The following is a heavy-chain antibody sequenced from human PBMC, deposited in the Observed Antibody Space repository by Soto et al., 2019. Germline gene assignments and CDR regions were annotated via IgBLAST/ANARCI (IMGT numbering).Heavy chain of an antibody. CDR1: GFTFRSHS. CDR2: ISSTSNYI. D-gene: IGHD6-19*01. J-gene: IGHJ4*02. V-gene: IGHV3-21*01. Sequence: GGSLRLSCAASGFTFRSHSMNWVRQAPGKGLEWVSSISSTSNYIYYADSVKGRFTISRDNAKNSQYLQINSLRAEDTALYYCARGAVPAMGIFDYWGQGTLVTVSS. CDR3: ARGAVPAMGIFDY.